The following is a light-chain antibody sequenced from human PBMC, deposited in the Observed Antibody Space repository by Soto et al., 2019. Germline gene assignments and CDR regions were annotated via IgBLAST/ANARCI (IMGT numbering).Light chain of an antibody. J-gene: IGLJ2*01. V-gene: IGLV1-44*01. CDR1: SSNIGSNT. CDR3: AAWDDSLNGVV. CDR2: NNN. Sequence: QLVLTQPPSASGTPGQRVTISCSGGSSNIGSNTVNWYQHLPGTAPKLLIYNNNQRPSGVPDRFSGSESGTSASLAISGLQSEDDADYFCAAWDDSLNGVVFGGGTKLTVL.